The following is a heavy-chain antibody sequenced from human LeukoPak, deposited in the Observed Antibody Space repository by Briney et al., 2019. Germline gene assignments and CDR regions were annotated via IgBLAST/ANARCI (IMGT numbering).Heavy chain of an antibody. D-gene: IGHD2-8*01. V-gene: IGHV1-2*02. J-gene: IGHJ4*02. Sequence: ASVKVSCKASGYTFTGYYIYWVRQARGQGLEWMGWINPNSGGTNYAQKFHGRVTMAKDTSISTAYMELRRLRSDYTAVYYCASINCNNGVCYTFDYWGQGTLVTVSS. CDR3: ASINCNNGVCYTFDY. CDR1: GYTFTGYY. CDR2: INPNSGGT.